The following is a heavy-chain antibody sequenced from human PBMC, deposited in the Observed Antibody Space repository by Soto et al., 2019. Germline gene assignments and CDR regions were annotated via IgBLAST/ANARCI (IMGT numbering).Heavy chain of an antibody. Sequence: QVQLVESGGGVVQPGTSLRLSCAAAGFTFRDHGMHWVRQAPGKGLDWVAVVSHDGSRKYYADSVKGRFSVSRDNSNNIAYIQMNSRRLEDTAMYYCAKQFDLGGLEDYWGQGTLVTVSS. J-gene: IGHJ4*02. V-gene: IGHV3-30*18. CDR3: AKQFDLGGLEDY. CDR1: GFTFRDHG. D-gene: IGHD2-21*01. CDR2: VSHDGSRK.